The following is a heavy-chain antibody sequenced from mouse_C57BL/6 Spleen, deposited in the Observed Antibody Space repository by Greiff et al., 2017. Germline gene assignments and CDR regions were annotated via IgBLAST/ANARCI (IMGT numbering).Heavy chain of an antibody. V-gene: IGHV1-80*01. J-gene: IGHJ4*01. Sequence: VQLVESGAELVKPGASVKISCKASGYAFSSYWMNWVKQRPGKGLAWIGQIYPGDGDTNYNGKFKGKATLTADKSSSTAYMQLSSLTSEDSAVYFCARKGNWDGAMDYGGQGTSVTVSS. CDR2: IYPGDGDT. CDR1: GYAFSSYW. CDR3: ARKGNWDGAMDY. D-gene: IGHD4-1*01.